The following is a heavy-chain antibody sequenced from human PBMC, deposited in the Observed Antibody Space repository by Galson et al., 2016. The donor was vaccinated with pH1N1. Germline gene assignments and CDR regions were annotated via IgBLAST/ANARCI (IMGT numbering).Heavy chain of an antibody. CDR3: ARDLGSTGYLKY. CDR2: IKHDAREK. CDR1: GFIFSDYW. D-gene: IGHD3-9*01. V-gene: IGHV3-7*03. Sequence: SLRLSCAASGFIFSDYWMTWVRQAPGAGLEWVANIKHDAREKYYVDSVKGRFTISRDNAKKSLYLEMGSLRAEDTAVYYCARDLGSTGYLKYWGQGILVTVSA. J-gene: IGHJ4*02.